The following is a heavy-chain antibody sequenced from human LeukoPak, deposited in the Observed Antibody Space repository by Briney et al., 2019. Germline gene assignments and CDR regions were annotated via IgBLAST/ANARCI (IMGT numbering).Heavy chain of an antibody. V-gene: IGHV1-2*02. CDR2: INPNSGGT. J-gene: IGHJ4*02. CDR3: ARLADSSGYYLIYYFDY. Sequence: ASVKVSCKASGYTFTGYYMHWVRQAPGQGLEWMGWINPNSGGTNYAQKFQGRVTMTRDTPISTAYMELSRLRSDDTAVYYCARLADSSGYYLIYYFDYWGQGTLVTVSS. CDR1: GYTFTGYY. D-gene: IGHD3-22*01.